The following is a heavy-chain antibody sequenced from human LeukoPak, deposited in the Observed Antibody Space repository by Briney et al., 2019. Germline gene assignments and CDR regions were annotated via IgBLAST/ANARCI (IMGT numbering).Heavy chain of an antibody. V-gene: IGHV1-8*01. CDR2: MNPNSGNT. J-gene: IGHJ4*02. Sequence: GASVKVSCKASGYTFTSYDINWVRQATGQGLEWMGWMNPNSGNTGYAQKFQGRVTMTRNTSISTAYMELSSLRSEGTAVYYCARGAYYYDILTGYYYWGQGTLVTVSS. D-gene: IGHD3-9*01. CDR3: ARGAYYYDILTGYYY. CDR1: GYTFTSYD.